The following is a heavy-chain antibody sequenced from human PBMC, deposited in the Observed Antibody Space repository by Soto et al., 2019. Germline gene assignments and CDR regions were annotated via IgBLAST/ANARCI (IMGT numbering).Heavy chain of an antibody. CDR1: GFTFSDYT. CDR3: ARAHTMVRGASYGMDV. V-gene: IGHV3-21*01. CDR2: ISSRSSYI. Sequence: EVQLVESGGGLVKPGGSMRLSCKASGFTFSDYTMNWVRQAPGKGLEWVSSISSRSSYISYADSVKGRFTISRDNAKKSLYLQMNSLRAEDTAVYYCARAHTMVRGASYGMDVWGQGTTVTVSS. J-gene: IGHJ6*02. D-gene: IGHD3-10*01.